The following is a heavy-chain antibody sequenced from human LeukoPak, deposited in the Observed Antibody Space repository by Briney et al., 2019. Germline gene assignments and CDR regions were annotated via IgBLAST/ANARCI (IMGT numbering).Heavy chain of an antibody. CDR1: GFTFSTYA. D-gene: IGHD5-12*01. Sequence: GGSLRLSCAASGFTFSTYAMSWVRQAPGKGLEWVSGINDNGSTRFYAASVKGRFTSSRDNPKNTLYLQMNGLRVEDTAVYYCAKDMQTWPRFPDYWGQGTLVTVSS. J-gene: IGHJ4*02. V-gene: IGHV3-23*01. CDR3: AKDMQTWPRFPDY. CDR2: INDNGSTR.